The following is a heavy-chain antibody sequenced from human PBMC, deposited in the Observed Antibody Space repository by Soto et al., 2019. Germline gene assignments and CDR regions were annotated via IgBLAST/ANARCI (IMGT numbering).Heavy chain of an antibody. Sequence: SETLSLTCAVYGGSFSGYYWSWIRQPPGKGLEWIGYIYYSGSTNYNPSLKSRVTISVDTSKNQFSLKLSSVTTADTAVYYCANHGYCSSTSCYSYYGMDVWGQGTTVTVSS. CDR2: IYYSGST. CDR1: GGSFSGYY. V-gene: IGHV4-59*01. J-gene: IGHJ6*02. CDR3: ANHGYCSSTSCYSYYGMDV. D-gene: IGHD2-2*03.